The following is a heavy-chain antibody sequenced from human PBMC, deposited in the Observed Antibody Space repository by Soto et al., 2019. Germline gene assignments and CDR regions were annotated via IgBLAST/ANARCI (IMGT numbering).Heavy chain of an antibody. V-gene: IGHV3-23*01. J-gene: IGHJ4*02. CDR2: ISGSGGST. CDR1: GYTFSSYA. D-gene: IGHD3-10*01. CDR3: VKGDGSGSYATFDY. Sequence: EVQLLESGGGLVQPGGSLRLSCAASGYTFSSYAMSWVRQAPGKGLEWVSAISGSGGSTHYADSVKGRFTISRDNSKNTLYLQMHSLRAEDTAVYYCVKGDGSGSYATFDYWGQGTLVTVSS.